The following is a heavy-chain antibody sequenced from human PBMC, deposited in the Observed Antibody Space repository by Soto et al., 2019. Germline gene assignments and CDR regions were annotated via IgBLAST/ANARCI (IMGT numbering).Heavy chain of an antibody. CDR1: GDSIRNYY. J-gene: IGHJ5*01. CDR2: IYTSGKT. D-gene: IGHD3-3*01. CDR3: VTGHYYDNWFDS. Sequence: PSETLSLTCTVSGDSIRNYYWNWIRQRAGKGLEWIGRIYTSGKTDYNPSLKSRVSMSVDTSKKQFSLRLSSVTAADTSVYYCVTGHYYDNWFDSWGPGILVTVSS. V-gene: IGHV4-4*07.